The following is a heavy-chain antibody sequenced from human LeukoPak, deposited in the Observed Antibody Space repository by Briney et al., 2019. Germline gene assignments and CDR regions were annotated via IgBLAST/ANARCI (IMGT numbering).Heavy chain of an antibody. CDR2: IIPILGIA. D-gene: IGHD3-22*01. CDR3: ARDLGNYYYDSKYYDY. J-gene: IGHJ4*02. Sequence: GASVKVSCKASGGTFSSYAISWVRQAPGQGLEWMGRIIPILGIANYAQKFQGRVTITADKSTSTAYMELSSLRSEDTAVYYCARDLGNYYYDSKYYDYWGQGTLVTVSS. V-gene: IGHV1-69*04. CDR1: GGTFSSYA.